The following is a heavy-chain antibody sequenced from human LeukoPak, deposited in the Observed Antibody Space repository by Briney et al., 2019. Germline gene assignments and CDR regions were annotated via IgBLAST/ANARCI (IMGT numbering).Heavy chain of an antibody. D-gene: IGHD3-22*01. CDR3: ARGGYYDSSGYYHFGPYWYFDL. Sequence: PSETLSLTCTVSGGSISSGSYYWSWIRQPAGKGLEWIGRIYTSGSTNYNPSLKSRVTISVDTSKNQFSLKLSSVTAADTAVYYCARGGYYDSSGYYHFGPYWYFDLWGRGTLVTVSS. J-gene: IGHJ2*01. CDR2: IYTSGST. V-gene: IGHV4-61*02. CDR1: GGSISSGSYY.